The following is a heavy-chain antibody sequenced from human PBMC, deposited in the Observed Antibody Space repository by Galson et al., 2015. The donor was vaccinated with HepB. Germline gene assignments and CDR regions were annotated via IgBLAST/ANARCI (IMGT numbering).Heavy chain of an antibody. D-gene: IGHD1-26*01. CDR3: ARSLVGPPPAY. CDR2: ISSSSNI. V-gene: IGHV3-48*02. CDR1: GFTSSGYA. Sequence: SLRLSCAASGFTSSGYAMNWVRQAPGKGLEWVSYISSSSNIYYADSVKGRFTISRDNAKNSLYLQMNSLRDEDTAVYYCARSLVGPPPAYWGQGTLVTVSS. J-gene: IGHJ4*02.